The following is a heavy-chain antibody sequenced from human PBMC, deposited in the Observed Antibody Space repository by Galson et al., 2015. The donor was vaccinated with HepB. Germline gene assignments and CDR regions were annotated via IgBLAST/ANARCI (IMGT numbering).Heavy chain of an antibody. CDR2: ISYGGSNK. Sequence: SLRLSCAASGFTFSSYAMHWVRQAPGKGLEWVAVISYGGSNKYYADSVKGRFTISRDNSKNTLYLQMNSLRAEDTAVYYCARWSRTRGVESMPGYSSSWYIWGQGTLVTVSS. CDR1: GFTFSSYA. D-gene: IGHD6-13*01. V-gene: IGHV3-30-3*01. CDR3: ARWSRTRGVESMPGYSSSWYI. J-gene: IGHJ4*02.